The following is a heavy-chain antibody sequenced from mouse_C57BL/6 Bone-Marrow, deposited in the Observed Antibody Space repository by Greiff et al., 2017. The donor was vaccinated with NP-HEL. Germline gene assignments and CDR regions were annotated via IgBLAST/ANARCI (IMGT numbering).Heavy chain of an antibody. D-gene: IGHD1-1*02. Sequence: QVQLQQPGAELVMPGASVKLSCKASGYTFTSYWMHWVKQRPGQGLEWIGEIDPSDSYTNYNQKFKGKSTFTVDKSSSTAYMQLSSLTSEDSAVYYCAREGGNYAMDYWGQGTAVTVSS. V-gene: IGHV1-69*01. CDR3: AREGGNYAMDY. J-gene: IGHJ4*01. CDR1: GYTFTSYW. CDR2: IDPSDSYT.